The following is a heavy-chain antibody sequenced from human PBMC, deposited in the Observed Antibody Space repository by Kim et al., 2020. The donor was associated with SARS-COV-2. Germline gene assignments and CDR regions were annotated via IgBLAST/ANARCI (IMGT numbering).Heavy chain of an antibody. CDR2: IYYSGST. J-gene: IGHJ4*02. CDR1: GGSISSYY. CDR3: ASSRRGPFDY. V-gene: IGHV4-59*13. D-gene: IGHD3-10*01. Sequence: SETLSLTCTVSGGSISSYYWSWIRQPPGKGLEWIGDIYYSGSTNYNPSLKSRVTISVDTSKNQFSLKLSSVTAADTAVYYCASSRRGPFDYWGQGTLVTVSS.